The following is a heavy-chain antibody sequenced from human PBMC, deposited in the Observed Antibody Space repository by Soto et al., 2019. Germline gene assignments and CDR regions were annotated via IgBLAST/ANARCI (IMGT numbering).Heavy chain of an antibody. Sequence: SVKVSCKASGGTFSRYAISWVRQAPGHGIEWTGGIIPIFGTANYAQTSQGRVTITADDSTSTAYMELSSLRSEDTAVYYCASQYGGIIPGLFDYWGQGTQVTVSS. CDR2: IIPIFGTA. CDR1: GGTFSRYA. J-gene: IGHJ4*02. CDR3: ASQYGGIIPGLFDY. V-gene: IGHV1-69*13. D-gene: IGHD1-20*01.